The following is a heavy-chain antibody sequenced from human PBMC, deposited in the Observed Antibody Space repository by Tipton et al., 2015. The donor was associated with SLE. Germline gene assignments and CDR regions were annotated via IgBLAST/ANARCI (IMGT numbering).Heavy chain of an antibody. D-gene: IGHD2-2*01. J-gene: IGHJ3*02. CDR1: GGTFSSHT. V-gene: IGHV1-69*09. Sequence: QLVQSGAEVKKPGSSVKVSCKASGGTFSSHTISWVRQAPGQGLEWMGRIIPILGIANYAQKFQGRVTITADKSTSTAYMELSSLRSEDTAVYYCAPMPKGAFDIWGQGTMVTVSS. CDR2: IIPILGIA. CDR3: APMPKGAFDI.